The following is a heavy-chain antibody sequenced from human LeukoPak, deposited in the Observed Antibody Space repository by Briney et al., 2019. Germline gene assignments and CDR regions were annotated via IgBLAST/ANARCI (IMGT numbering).Heavy chain of an antibody. Sequence: SVKVSCKASGGTFSSYAISRVRQAPGQGLEWMGGIIPIFGTANYAQKFQGRVTITADESTSTAYMELSSLRSEDTAVYYCARVAAAGYSFDYWGQGTLVTVSS. CDR2: IIPIFGTA. V-gene: IGHV1-69*13. J-gene: IGHJ4*02. CDR1: GGTFSSYA. CDR3: ARVAAAGYSFDY. D-gene: IGHD6-13*01.